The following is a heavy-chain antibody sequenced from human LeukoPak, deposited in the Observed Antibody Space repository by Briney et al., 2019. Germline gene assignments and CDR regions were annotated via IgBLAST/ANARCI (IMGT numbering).Heavy chain of an antibody. D-gene: IGHD3-10*01. Sequence: ASVKVSCKASGYTFTSSGISWVRQAPGQGLEWMGWISAYNGNTNYAQKLQGRVTITTDTSTSTAYMELRSLRSDDTAVYYCARASILWFGELYRLDYWGQGTLVTVSS. CDR1: GYTFTSSG. J-gene: IGHJ4*02. CDR3: ARASILWFGELYRLDY. CDR2: ISAYNGNT. V-gene: IGHV1-18*01.